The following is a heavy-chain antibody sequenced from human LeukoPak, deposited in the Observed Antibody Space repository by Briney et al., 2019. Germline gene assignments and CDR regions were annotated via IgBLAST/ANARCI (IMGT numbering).Heavy chain of an antibody. D-gene: IGHD3-22*01. CDR3: ARDHYYDSSGYDY. V-gene: IGHV3-21*01. Sequence: PGGSLRLSXAASGFTFSSYSMNWVRQAPGKGLEWVSSISSSSSYIYYADSVKGRFTISRDNAKNSLYLQMNSLRAEDTAVYYCARDHYYDSSGYDYWGQGTLVTVSS. CDR2: ISSSSSYI. CDR1: GFTFSSYS. J-gene: IGHJ4*02.